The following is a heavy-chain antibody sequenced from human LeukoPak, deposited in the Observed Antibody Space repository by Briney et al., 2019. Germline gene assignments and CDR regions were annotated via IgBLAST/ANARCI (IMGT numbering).Heavy chain of an antibody. CDR1: GFTFSSYA. CDR3: AKDPRGAVAVDY. CDR2: ISGSGGST. J-gene: IGHJ4*02. D-gene: IGHD6-19*01. V-gene: IGHV3-23*01. Sequence: GGSLRLSCAASGFTFSSYAMSWVRQAPRKGLEWVSAISGSGGSTYYADSVKGRFTISRGNSKNTLYLQMNSLRAEDTAVYYCAKDPRGAVAVDYWGQGTLVTVSS.